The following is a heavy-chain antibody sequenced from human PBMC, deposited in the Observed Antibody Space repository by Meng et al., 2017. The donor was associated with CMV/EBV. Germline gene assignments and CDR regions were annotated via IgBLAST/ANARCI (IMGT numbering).Heavy chain of an antibody. CDR3: ARNTYYYDSSGYYLFPDAFDI. V-gene: IGHV6-1*01. CDR1: GDSVSSHSAA. D-gene: IGHD3-22*01. CDR2: TYYRSKWYN. Sequence: SQTLSPTCAISGDSVSSHSAAWNWIRQSPSRGLEWLGRTYYRSKWYNDYAVSVKSRITINPDTSKNQFSLQLNSVTPEDTAVYYCARNTYYYDSSGYYLFPDAFDIWGQGTMVTVSS. J-gene: IGHJ3*02.